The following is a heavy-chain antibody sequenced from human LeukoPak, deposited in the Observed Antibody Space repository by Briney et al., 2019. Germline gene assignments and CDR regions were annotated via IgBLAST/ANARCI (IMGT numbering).Heavy chain of an antibody. CDR2: INHNGST. J-gene: IGHJ4*02. Sequence: SETLSLTCAVYGGSFSGYYWSWIRQPPGKGLEWIGEINHNGSTNYNPSLKSRVTISVDTSKNQFSLKLSSVTAADTAVYYCASREAARIFDYWGQGTLVTVSS. CDR1: GGSFSGYY. CDR3: ASREAARIFDY. D-gene: IGHD6-6*01. V-gene: IGHV4-34*01.